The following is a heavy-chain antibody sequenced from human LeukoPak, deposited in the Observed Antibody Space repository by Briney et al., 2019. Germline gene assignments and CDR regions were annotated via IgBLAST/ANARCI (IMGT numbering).Heavy chain of an antibody. V-gene: IGHV3-74*01. CDR1: GFTFSSYW. CDR2: VNTDGNNT. J-gene: IGHJ4*02. CDR3: GSGTYLYYFDY. D-gene: IGHD1-26*01. Sequence: QPGGSLRLSCAASGFTFSSYWMNWVRQAPGKGLVFVSRVNTDGNNTNYADSVKGRFTISTDNAKNTLYLQVNSLRAEDTAVYYCGSGTYLYYFDYWGQGTLVTVSS.